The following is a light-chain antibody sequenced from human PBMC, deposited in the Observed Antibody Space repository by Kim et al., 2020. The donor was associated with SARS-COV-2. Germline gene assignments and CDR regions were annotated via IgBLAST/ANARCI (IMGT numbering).Light chain of an antibody. V-gene: IGLV1-40*01. Sequence: QSVLTQPPSVSGAPGQRVTISCTGSSSNIGAGYGVHWYQQLPGTAPKLLIYDRNRPSGVPDRFSASKSGTSASLAITGLQAEDEADYYCQSYDSSLSGSVFGGGTQLTVL. CDR1: SSNIGAGYG. CDR3: QSYDSSLSGSV. CDR2: DR. J-gene: IGLJ3*02.